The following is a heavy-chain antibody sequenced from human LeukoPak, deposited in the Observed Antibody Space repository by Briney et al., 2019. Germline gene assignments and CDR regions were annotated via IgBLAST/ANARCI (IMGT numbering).Heavy chain of an antibody. J-gene: IGHJ4*02. CDR1: GYTFTSYD. V-gene: IGHV1-8*01. CDR3: ARGVLRYFDWLSNRRTDAYYFDY. D-gene: IGHD3-9*01. Sequence: ASVKVTCKASGYTFTSYDSNWVRQATGQGLEWMGWMNPNSGNTGYAQKFQGRVTMTRNTSISTAYMELSSLRSEDTAVYYCARGVLRYFDWLSNRRTDAYYFDYWGQGTLVTVSS. CDR2: MNPNSGNT.